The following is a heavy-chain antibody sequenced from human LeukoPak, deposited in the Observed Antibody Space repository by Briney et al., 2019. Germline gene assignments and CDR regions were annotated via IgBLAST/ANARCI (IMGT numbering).Heavy chain of an antibody. CDR3: ARGARGDYYHYYIDV. J-gene: IGHJ6*03. CDR2: IIPIFGTA. V-gene: IGHV1-69*13. Sequence: SVKVSCKASGGTFNNYAFSWVRQAPGQGLEWMGGIIPIFGTANYAEKFQGRVTITADESTTTAYMDLSSLRFEDTAVYYCARGARGDYYHYYIDVWGNGTTVTISS. CDR1: GGTFNNYA.